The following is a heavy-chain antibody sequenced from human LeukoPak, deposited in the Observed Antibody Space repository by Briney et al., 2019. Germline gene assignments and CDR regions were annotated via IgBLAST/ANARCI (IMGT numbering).Heavy chain of an antibody. CDR1: GFTFSDYY. CDR2: ISSSGTTK. Sequence: GGPLRLSCAASGFTFSDYYMSWIRQAPGKGLEWVSYISSSGTTKYYADSVKGRFTISRDTANNSLYLQMNSLRAEDTAVYYCAREEYSYGYDYWGQGTLVTVSS. D-gene: IGHD5-18*01. CDR3: AREEYSYGYDY. V-gene: IGHV3-11*01. J-gene: IGHJ4*02.